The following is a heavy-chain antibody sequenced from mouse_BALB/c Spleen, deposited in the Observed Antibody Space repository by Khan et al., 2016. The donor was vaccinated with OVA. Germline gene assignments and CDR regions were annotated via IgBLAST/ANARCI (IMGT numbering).Heavy chain of an antibody. Sequence: EVQLQESGPGLVKPSQSLSFTCTVTGYSITSDYAWNWIRQFPGNKLEWMGYISYSGSTSYNPSLKSRISITRDTSKHQFFLQLNSVTTGDTAPXYCAGRAYYAIWYFDVWGAGTTVTVSS. D-gene: IGHD1-1*02. J-gene: IGHJ1*01. CDR1: GYSITSDYA. CDR3: AGRAYYAIWYFDV. CDR2: ISYSGST. V-gene: IGHV3-2*02.